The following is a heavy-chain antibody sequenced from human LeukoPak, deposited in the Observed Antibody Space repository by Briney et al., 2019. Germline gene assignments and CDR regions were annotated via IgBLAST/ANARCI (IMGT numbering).Heavy chain of an antibody. V-gene: IGHV4-34*01. CDR2: INHSGST. D-gene: IGHD6-19*01. Sequence: SETLSLTCAVYGGSFSGYYWSWIRQPPGKRLEWVGEINHSGSTNYNPSLNSRVTISVDTSKNQFSLKLSSVTAADTAVYYCARDPDSSGWCGGDAFDIWGQGTMVTVSS. CDR3: ARDPDSSGWCGGDAFDI. J-gene: IGHJ3*02. CDR1: GGSFSGYY.